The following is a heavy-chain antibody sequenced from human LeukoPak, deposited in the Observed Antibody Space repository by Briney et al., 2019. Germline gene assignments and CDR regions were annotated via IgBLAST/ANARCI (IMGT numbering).Heavy chain of an antibody. Sequence: SETLSLTCTVSGGSISSYYWSWIRQPPGKGLEWFGYIYYSGSTNYNPSLKSRVTISVDTSKNQFSLKLSSVTAADTAVYYCARLPTRYNWFDPWGQGTLVTVSS. CDR2: IYYSGST. V-gene: IGHV4-59*08. D-gene: IGHD5-24*01. J-gene: IGHJ5*02. CDR1: GGSISSYY. CDR3: ARLPTRYNWFDP.